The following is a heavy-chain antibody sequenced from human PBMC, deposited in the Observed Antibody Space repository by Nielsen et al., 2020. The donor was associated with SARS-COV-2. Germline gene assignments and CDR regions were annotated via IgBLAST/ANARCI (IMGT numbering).Heavy chain of an antibody. V-gene: IGHV3-21*01. J-gene: IGHJ6*02. CDR2: ISSSSSYI. CDR1: GFTFSSYS. CDR3: AILRITMVRGVKGGMDV. D-gene: IGHD3-10*01. Sequence: GESLKIFCAASGFTFSSYSMNWVRQAPGKGLEWVSSISSSSSYIYYADSVKGRFTISRDNAKNSLYLQMNSLRAEDTAVYYCAILRITMVRGVKGGMDVWGQGTTVTVSS.